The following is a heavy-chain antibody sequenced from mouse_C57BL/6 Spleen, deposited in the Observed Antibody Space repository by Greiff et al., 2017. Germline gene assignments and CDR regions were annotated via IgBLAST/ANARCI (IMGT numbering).Heavy chain of an antibody. CDR3: ARGIDGYYYY. J-gene: IGHJ2*01. Sequence: EVKLMESGGGLVKPGGSLKLSCAASGFTFSSYAMSWVRQTPEKRLEWVATISDGGSYTYYPDNVKGRFTISRDNAKNNLYLQMSHLKSEDTAMYYCARGIDGYYYYWGQGTTLTVSS. V-gene: IGHV5-4*03. D-gene: IGHD2-3*01. CDR2: ISDGGSYT. CDR1: GFTFSSYA.